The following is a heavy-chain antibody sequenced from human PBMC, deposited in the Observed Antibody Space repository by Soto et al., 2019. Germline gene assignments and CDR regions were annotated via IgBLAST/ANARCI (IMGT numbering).Heavy chain of an antibody. CDR2: ISAYNGNT. V-gene: IGHV1-18*04. J-gene: IGHJ6*02. CDR3: ARGPGGYNSIPIPHYYYYYGMDV. CDR1: GYTFTSYG. D-gene: IGHD5-12*01. Sequence: ASVKVSCKASGYTFTSYGISWVRQAPGQGLEWMGWISAYNGNTNYAQKLQGRVTMTTDTSTSTAYMELRSLRSDDTAVYYCARGPGGYNSIPIPHYYYYYGMDVWGQGTTVTVSS.